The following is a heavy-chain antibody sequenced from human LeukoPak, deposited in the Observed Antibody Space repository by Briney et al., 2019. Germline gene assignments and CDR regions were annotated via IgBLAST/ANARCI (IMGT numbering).Heavy chain of an antibody. J-gene: IGHJ6*04. CDR1: GFIFSDYN. V-gene: IGHV3-48*04. D-gene: IGHD3-10*02. CDR2: ISSSGSTI. CDR3: AELGITMIGGV. Sequence: PGGSLRLSCAASGFIFSDYNINWVRQAPGKGLEWVSYISSSGSTIYYADSVKGRFTISRDNAKNSLYLQMNSLRAEDTAVYYCAELGITMIGGVWGKGTTVTISS.